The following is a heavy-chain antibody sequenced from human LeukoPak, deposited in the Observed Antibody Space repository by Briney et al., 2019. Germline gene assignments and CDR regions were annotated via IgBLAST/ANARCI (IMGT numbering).Heavy chain of an antibody. Sequence: SETLSLTCTVSGGSISSYYWSWIRQPAGKGLEWIGRIYTSGSTNYNPSLKSRVTMSVDTSKNQFPLKLSSVTAADTAVYYCASLAMDYYGSGSYLLTSPRYGMDVWGQGTTVTVSS. V-gene: IGHV4-4*07. CDR2: IYTSGST. CDR1: GGSISSYY. D-gene: IGHD3-10*01. CDR3: ASLAMDYYGSGSYLLTSPRYGMDV. J-gene: IGHJ6*02.